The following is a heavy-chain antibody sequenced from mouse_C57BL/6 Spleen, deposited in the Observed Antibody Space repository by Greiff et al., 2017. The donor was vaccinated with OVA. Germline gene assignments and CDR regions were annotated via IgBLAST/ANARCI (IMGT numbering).Heavy chain of an antibody. Sequence: EVKLMESGGGLVKPGGSLKLSCAASGFTFSSYAMSWVRQTPEKRLEWVATISDGGSYTYYPDNVKGRFTISRDNAKNNLYLQMSHLKSEDTAMYYCARDDYDGRSYFDYWGQGTTLTVSS. D-gene: IGHD2-4*01. CDR3: ARDDYDGRSYFDY. J-gene: IGHJ2*01. V-gene: IGHV5-4*01. CDR1: GFTFSSYA. CDR2: ISDGGSYT.